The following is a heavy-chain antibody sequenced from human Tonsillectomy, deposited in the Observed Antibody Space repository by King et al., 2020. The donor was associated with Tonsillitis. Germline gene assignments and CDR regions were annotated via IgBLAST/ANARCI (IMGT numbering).Heavy chain of an antibody. D-gene: IGHD3-10*01. CDR2: IYPGDSDT. Sequence: VQLVESGAEVKKPGESLKISCKGSGYSFTSYWIGWVRQMPGKGLEWMGIIYPGDSDTRYSPSFQGQVTISADKSISTAYLQWSSLKASDTAMYYCARHSLYGSGSVDAFDIWGQGTMVTVSS. V-gene: IGHV5-51*01. J-gene: IGHJ3*02. CDR3: ARHSLYGSGSVDAFDI. CDR1: GYSFTSYW.